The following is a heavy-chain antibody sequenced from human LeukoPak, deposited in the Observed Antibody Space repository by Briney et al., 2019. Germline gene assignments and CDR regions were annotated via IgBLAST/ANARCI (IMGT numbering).Heavy chain of an antibody. CDR1: GGSFSGYY. Sequence: SETLSLTCAVYGGSFSGYYWSWIRQPPGKGLEWIGEINHSGSTNYNPSLKSRVTISVDTSKNQFSLKLSSVTAADTAVYYCARVPGSSGEFYYGMDVWGQGTTVTVSS. CDR3: ARVPGSSGEFYYGMDV. CDR2: INHSGST. V-gene: IGHV4-34*01. D-gene: IGHD6-19*01. J-gene: IGHJ6*02.